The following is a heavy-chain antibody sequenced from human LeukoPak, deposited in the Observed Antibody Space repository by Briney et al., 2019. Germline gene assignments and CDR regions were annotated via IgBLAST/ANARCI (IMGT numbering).Heavy chain of an antibody. Sequence: SETLSLTCTVSGGSISGGSYYWSWIRQPAGKGLEWIGRIYTSGSTNYNPSLKSRVTMSVDTSKNQFSLKLSSVTAADTAVYYCARDVGYYPLNWFDPWGQGTLVTVSS. J-gene: IGHJ5*02. CDR1: GGSISGGSYY. CDR2: IYTSGST. V-gene: IGHV4-61*02. D-gene: IGHD3-22*01. CDR3: ARDVGYYPLNWFDP.